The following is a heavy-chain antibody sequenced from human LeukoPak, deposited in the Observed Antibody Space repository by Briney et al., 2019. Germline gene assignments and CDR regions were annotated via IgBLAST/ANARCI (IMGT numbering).Heavy chain of an antibody. CDR1: GFTFSSYA. CDR2: ISSNGGST. V-gene: IGHV3-64*01. Sequence: GGSLGLSCAASGFTFSSYAMHWVRQAPGKGLEYVSAISSNGGSTYYANSVKGRFTTSRDNSKNTLYLQMGSLRAEDMAVYYCARGGYYDFWSGYPLDYWGQGTLVTVSS. CDR3: ARGGYYDFWSGYPLDY. D-gene: IGHD3-3*01. J-gene: IGHJ4*02.